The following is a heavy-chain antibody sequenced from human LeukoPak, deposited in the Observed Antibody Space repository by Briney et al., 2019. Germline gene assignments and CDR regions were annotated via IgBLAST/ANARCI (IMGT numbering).Heavy chain of an antibody. V-gene: IGHV3-23*01. J-gene: IGHJ6*02. Sequence: GGSLRLSCAASGFTFNSYAKSWVRQAPGKGLEGVSSYSGWGVSTYYADSVKRRFTISRDNAKIPLYLQMNSLRAEDTAVYYGARYGSGSYYNRPYYYGMDGWGQGTTVTVSS. D-gene: IGHD3-10*01. CDR1: GFTFNSYA. CDR2: YSGWGVST. CDR3: ARYGSGSYYNRPYYYGMDG.